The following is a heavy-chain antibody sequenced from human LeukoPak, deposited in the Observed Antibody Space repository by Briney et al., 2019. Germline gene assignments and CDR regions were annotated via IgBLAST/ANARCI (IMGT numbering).Heavy chain of an antibody. CDR3: ARDQFGELVVCTFHI. CDR2: ISHDGSNK. Sequence: GGSLRLSCAASGFTFSSYAMHWVRQAPGRGLEWVAVISHDGSNKYYADSVKGRFTISRDNSKNTLYLQMNSLRAEDTAVYYCARDQFGELVVCTFHIWGQGTMVTVSS. J-gene: IGHJ3*02. D-gene: IGHD3-10*01. CDR1: GFTFSSYA. V-gene: IGHV3-30-3*01.